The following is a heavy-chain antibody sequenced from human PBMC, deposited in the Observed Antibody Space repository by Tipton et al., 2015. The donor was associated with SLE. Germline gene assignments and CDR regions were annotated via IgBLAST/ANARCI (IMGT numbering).Heavy chain of an antibody. J-gene: IGHJ4*02. CDR2: IYHSGST. CDR1: GYSISSGYY. D-gene: IGHD6-19*01. CDR3: ARDQYSSGWYVDY. Sequence: TLSLTCAVSGYSISSGYYWGWIRQPPGKGLEWIGSIYHSGSTYYNPSLKSRVTISVDTSKNQFSLKLSSVTAADTAVYYCARDQYSSGWYVDYWGEGTLDTVSS. V-gene: IGHV4-38-2*02.